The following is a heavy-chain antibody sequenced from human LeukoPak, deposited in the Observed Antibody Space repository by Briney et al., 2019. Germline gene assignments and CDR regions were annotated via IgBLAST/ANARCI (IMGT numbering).Heavy chain of an antibody. V-gene: IGHV5-51*01. CDR2: IYPVDSAT. CDR3: ASTGNWNYNYYYYMDV. J-gene: IGHJ6*03. CDR1: GYSFTSYW. Sequence: GESLKISCKGSGYSFTSYWIGWVRQMPGKGLEWMGSIYPVDSATRYSPSFQGQVTISADKSISTAYLQWSSLKASDTATYYCASTGNWNYNYYYYMDVWGKGTTVTVSS. D-gene: IGHD1-20*01.